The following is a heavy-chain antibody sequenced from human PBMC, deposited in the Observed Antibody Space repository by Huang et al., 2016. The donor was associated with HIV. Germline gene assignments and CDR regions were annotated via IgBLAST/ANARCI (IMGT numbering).Heavy chain of an antibody. D-gene: IGHD3-22*01. J-gene: IGHJ5*02. CDR1: GFTFSSYA. CDR3: ARNPRLYDSSGYLWFDP. V-gene: IGHV3-30-3*01. Sequence: QVQLVESGGGVVQPGRSLRLSCAASGFTFSSYALHWVRQAPGKGVEWVALISYDGSNKYFADSVKCRFTISRDKSKNTLYLQMNSLRAEDTAVYYCARNPRLYDSSGYLWFDPWGQGTLVTVSS. CDR2: ISYDGSNK.